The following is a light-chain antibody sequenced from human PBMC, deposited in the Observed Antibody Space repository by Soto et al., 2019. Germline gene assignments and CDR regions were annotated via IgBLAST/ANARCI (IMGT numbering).Light chain of an antibody. J-gene: IGKJ1*01. CDR3: QQYGSSPLT. V-gene: IGKV3-20*01. Sequence: EIVLTQSPGTLSLSPGERASLSCRASESVSSSYFAWYQQKPGQSPSLLIYSASSRATGIPYRFSGSGSGTDFTLTIGSLEAEDFALYYCQQYGSSPLTFGQGTKVELK. CDR1: ESVSSSY. CDR2: SAS.